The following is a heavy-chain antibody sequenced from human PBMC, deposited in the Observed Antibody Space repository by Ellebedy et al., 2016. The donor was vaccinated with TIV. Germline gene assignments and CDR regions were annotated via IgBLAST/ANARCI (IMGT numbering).Heavy chain of an antibody. CDR3: ARPEMPLLFDAFDI. D-gene: IGHD2-2*01. J-gene: IGHJ3*02. Sequence: SETLSLTCTVSGGSISSPNYYWGWIRQPPGKGLEWIGSIYYSGSTNYNPYLKSRVTIFVDTSKNQLSLKLSSVTAADTAVYHCARPEMPLLFDAFDIWGQGTMVTVSS. V-gene: IGHV4-39*01. CDR1: GGSISSPNYY. CDR2: IYYSGST.